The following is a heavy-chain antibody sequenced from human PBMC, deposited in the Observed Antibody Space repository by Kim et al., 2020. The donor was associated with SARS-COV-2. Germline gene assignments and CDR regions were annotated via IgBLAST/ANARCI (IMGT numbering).Heavy chain of an antibody. CDR3: VKILVVVPAAMPLDAFAI. J-gene: IGHJ3*02. V-gene: IGHV3-64D*06. D-gene: IGHD2-2*01. CDR1: GFTFSSYA. CDR2: ISSNGGST. Sequence: GGSLRLSCSASGFTFSSYAMHWVRQAPGKGLEYVSAISSNGGSTYYADSVKGRFTISRDNSKNTLYLQMSSLRAEDTAVYYCVKILVVVPAAMPLDAFAIWGQGTMVTVSS.